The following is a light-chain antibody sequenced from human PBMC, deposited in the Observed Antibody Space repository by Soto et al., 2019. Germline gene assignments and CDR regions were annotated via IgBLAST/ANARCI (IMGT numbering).Light chain of an antibody. CDR2: AAS. J-gene: IGKJ1*01. CDR3: QQGNSVPWT. V-gene: IGKV1-12*01. Sequence: DIQMTQSPSSVSASVGDTITITCRASQGISSWLAWYQQKPGTAPKLIIYAASSLQSGVPPRFSGGGSGTEFILTISSLQPEDFATYYCQQGNSVPWTFGQGTKV. CDR1: QGISSW.